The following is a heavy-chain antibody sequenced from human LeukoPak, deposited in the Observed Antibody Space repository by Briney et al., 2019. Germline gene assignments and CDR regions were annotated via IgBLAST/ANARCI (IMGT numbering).Heavy chain of an antibody. V-gene: IGHV3-23*01. CDR1: GFSFSTYD. CDR3: AKGAWLDD. Sequence: GGSLRLSCAASGFSFSTYDMRWVRQAPGKGLECVSYISGSAGGSAYYADAVKGRFTISRDNSKSTLYLQMSSLRAEDTAFYYCAKGAWLDDWGQGALVTVSS. CDR2: ISGSAGGSA. J-gene: IGHJ4*02.